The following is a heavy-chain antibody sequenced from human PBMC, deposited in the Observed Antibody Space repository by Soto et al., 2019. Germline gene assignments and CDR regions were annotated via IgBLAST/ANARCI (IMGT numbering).Heavy chain of an antibody. CDR1: GGSISSGGYY. J-gene: IGHJ2*01. CDR3: AREGDGDYVPNWYFDL. V-gene: IGHV4-31*03. D-gene: IGHD4-17*01. Sequence: PSETLSLTCTVSGGSISSGGYYWSWIRQHPGKGLEWIGYIYYSGSTYYNPSLKSRVTILVDTSKNQFSLKLSSVTAADTAVYYCAREGDGDYVPNWYFDLWGRGTLVTVSS. CDR2: IYYSGST.